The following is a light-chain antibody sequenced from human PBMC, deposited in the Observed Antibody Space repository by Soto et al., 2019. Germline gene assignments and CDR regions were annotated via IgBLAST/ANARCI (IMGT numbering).Light chain of an antibody. CDR2: ENN. Sequence: QSVLTQPPSVSAAPGQTVTISCSGSSSNIGNNYVSWYQQLPGTAPKLLIYENNKGPSGIPDRFSGSKSGTSATLGITALQTGDEADYYCGTWDTSLSAGVFGGGTKVTVL. CDR3: GTWDTSLSAGV. V-gene: IGLV1-51*02. J-gene: IGLJ3*02. CDR1: SSNIGNNY.